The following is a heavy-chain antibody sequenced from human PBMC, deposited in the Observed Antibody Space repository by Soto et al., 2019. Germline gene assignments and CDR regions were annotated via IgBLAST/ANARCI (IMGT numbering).Heavy chain of an antibody. CDR2: SKHSGSS. CDR3: ARADRGYCTGGSCDFDY. V-gene: IGHV4-34*01. CDR1: GGSFSDHY. Sequence: SETLSLTCAVSGGSFSDHYWSWIRQPPGKGLEWIGESKHSGSSNYNPSLKSRVTISVDTSKNQFSLKLSSVTAADTAMYYCARADRGYCTGGSCDFDYWGQGTPVTVSS. J-gene: IGHJ4*02. D-gene: IGHD2-15*01.